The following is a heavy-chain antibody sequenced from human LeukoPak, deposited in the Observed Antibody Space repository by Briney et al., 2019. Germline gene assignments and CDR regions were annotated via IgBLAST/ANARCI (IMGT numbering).Heavy chain of an antibody. J-gene: IGHJ4*02. Sequence: GSLRLSCAASGFTFSNYWMSWVRQAPGKGLEWVANINQDGSVKYYVDSVKGRFTISRDNAKNSLSLQMNTLRAEDTAVYYCARIGYSSSSMDYWGQGTLVTVSS. CDR2: INQDGSVK. CDR3: ARIGYSSSSMDY. CDR1: GFTFSNYW. D-gene: IGHD6-6*01. V-gene: IGHV3-7*01.